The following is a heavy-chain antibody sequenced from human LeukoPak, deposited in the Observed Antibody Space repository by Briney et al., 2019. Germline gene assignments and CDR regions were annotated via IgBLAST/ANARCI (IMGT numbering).Heavy chain of an antibody. CDR1: GGSFSNYV. J-gene: IGHJ6*03. CDR2: IVPILNRP. CDR3: ARPDDSSGAPFYYYYMDV. Sequence: SVKVSCKACGGSFSNYVISWVRQAPGQGLEWMGGIVPILNRPSYAQKFLGRVTISADESTNTAYMELNSLTSDDTAVYYCARPDDSSGAPFYYYYMDVWGKGTMVTVSS. V-gene: IGHV1-69*01. D-gene: IGHD3-22*01.